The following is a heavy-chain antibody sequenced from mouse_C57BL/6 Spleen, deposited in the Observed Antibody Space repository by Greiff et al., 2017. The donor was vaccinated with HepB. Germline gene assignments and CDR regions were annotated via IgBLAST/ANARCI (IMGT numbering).Heavy chain of an antibody. Sequence: EVKLVESGPGMVKPSQSLSLTCTVTGYSITSGYDWHWIRHFPGNKLEWMGYISYSGSTNYNPSLKSRISITHDTSKNHFFLKLNSVTTEDTATYYCARDTLGYGFAYWGQGTLVTVSA. V-gene: IGHV3-1*01. D-gene: IGHD2-2*01. CDR1: GYSITSGYD. CDR3: ARDTLGYGFAY. CDR2: ISYSGST. J-gene: IGHJ3*01.